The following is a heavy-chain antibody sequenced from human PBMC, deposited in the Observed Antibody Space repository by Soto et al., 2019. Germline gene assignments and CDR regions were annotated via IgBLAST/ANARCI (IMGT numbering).Heavy chain of an antibody. J-gene: IGHJ5*02. D-gene: IGHD3-9*01. CDR3: ARGPTEWPWTPTGWFDP. CDR2: IKQDGSEK. CDR1: GFTFSSYW. V-gene: IGHV3-7*01. Sequence: GGSLRLSCAASGFTFSSYWMSWVRQAPGKGLEWVANIKQDGSEKYYVDSVKGRFTISRDNAKNSLYLQMNSLRAEDTAVYYCARGPTEWPWTPTGWFDPWGQGTLVTVAS.